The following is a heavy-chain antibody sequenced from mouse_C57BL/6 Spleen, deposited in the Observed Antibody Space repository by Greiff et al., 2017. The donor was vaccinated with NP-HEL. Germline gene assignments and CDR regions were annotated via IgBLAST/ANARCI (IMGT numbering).Heavy chain of an antibody. Sequence: QVQLQQPGAELVMPGASVKLSCKASGYNFTSYWMHWVKQRPGQGLEWIGEIDPSDGYTNYNQKFKGKSTLTVDKSSSTAYMQLSSLTSEDSAVYYCAFYYYGSSPVAYWGQGTLVTVSA. J-gene: IGHJ3*01. D-gene: IGHD1-1*01. CDR3: AFYYYGSSPVAY. CDR2: IDPSDGYT. V-gene: IGHV1-69*01. CDR1: GYNFTSYW.